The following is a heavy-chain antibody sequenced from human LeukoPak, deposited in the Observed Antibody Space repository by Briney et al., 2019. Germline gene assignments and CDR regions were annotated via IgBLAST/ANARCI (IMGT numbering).Heavy chain of an antibody. D-gene: IGHD2-15*01. J-gene: IGHJ2*01. V-gene: IGHV4-59*01. CDR1: GGSISSYY. CDR2: IYYSGST. CDR3: ARDLKAAAGWYFDL. Sequence: TSETLSLTCTVSGGSISSYYWSWIRQPPGKGLEWIGHIYYSGSTNYNPSLKSRVTISVDTSKNQISLNLSSVTAADTAVYYCARDLKAAAGWYFDLWGRGTLVTVSS.